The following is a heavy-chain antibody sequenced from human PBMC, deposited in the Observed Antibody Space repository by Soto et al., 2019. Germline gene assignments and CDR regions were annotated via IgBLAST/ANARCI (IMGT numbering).Heavy chain of an antibody. CDR1: GYTFTSYD. J-gene: IGHJ4*02. D-gene: IGHD3-3*01. Sequence: QVQLVQSGAEVKKPGASVKVSCKASGYTFTSYDINWVRQATGQGLEWMGWMTPNSGNTGYAQKFQGRVTMTRDTSRGIASLELCGLTFEVMAVCSCAWYFFGVGSFDHWGQGTLVTISS. CDR2: MTPNSGNT. CDR3: AWYFFGVGSFDH. V-gene: IGHV1-8*02.